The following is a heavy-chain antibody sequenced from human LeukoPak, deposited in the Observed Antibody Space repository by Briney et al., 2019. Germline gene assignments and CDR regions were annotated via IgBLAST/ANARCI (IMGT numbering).Heavy chain of an antibody. Sequence: PGGSLTLSCAASGFTFSSYAMSWVRQPAGKGLEWVAAISGSGGSTYYADSVKGRFTISRDNSKNTLYLQMNSLRAEDTAVYYCAKDRDYYGSGAAFDIWGQGTMVTVSS. CDR1: GFTFSSYA. D-gene: IGHD3-10*01. CDR2: ISGSGGST. V-gene: IGHV3-23*01. CDR3: AKDRDYYGSGAAFDI. J-gene: IGHJ3*02.